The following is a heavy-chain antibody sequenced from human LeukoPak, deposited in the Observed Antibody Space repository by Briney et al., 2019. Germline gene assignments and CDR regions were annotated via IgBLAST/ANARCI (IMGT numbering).Heavy chain of an antibody. D-gene: IGHD6-19*01. CDR1: GYSISSGYY. J-gene: IGHJ6*03. CDR3: ARHARGYSSSARDYYYYMDV. Sequence: PSETLSLTCAVSGYSISSGYYWGWIRQPPGKGLEWIGTISHSEITHYSPSLKSRVTISVDTSQIRYSLKLSSVTAADTAMYYCARHARGYSSSARDYYYYMDVWGKGTTVTVSS. V-gene: IGHV4-38-2*01. CDR2: ISHSEIT.